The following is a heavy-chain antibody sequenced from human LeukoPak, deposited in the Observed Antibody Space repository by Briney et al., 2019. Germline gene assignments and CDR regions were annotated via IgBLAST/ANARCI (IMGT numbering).Heavy chain of an antibody. Sequence: SETLSLTCTVSGGSFSGYYWSWIRQPAGKGLEWIGSIYYSGSTYYNPSLKSRVTISVDTSKNQFSLKLSSVTAADTAVYYCARDSTVVTRVFDYWGQGTLVTVSS. CDR3: ARDSTVVTRVFDY. CDR2: IYYSGST. CDR1: GGSFSGYY. V-gene: IGHV4-59*05. D-gene: IGHD4-23*01. J-gene: IGHJ4*02.